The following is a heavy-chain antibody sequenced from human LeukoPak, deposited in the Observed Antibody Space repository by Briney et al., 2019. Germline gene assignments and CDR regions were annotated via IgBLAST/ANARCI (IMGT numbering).Heavy chain of an antibody. CDR3: ATDSPETAAFDY. V-gene: IGHV3-48*04. CDR2: IVGSSSTI. J-gene: IGHJ4*02. D-gene: IGHD1-1*01. CDR1: GFTFNSYA. Sequence: PGGSLRLSCAASGFTFNSYAMSWVRQAPGKGLEWVSYIVGSSSTIYYADSVKGRFTISRDNAKNSLYLQMDSLRAEDTAVYYCATDSPETAAFDYWGQGTLVTVSS.